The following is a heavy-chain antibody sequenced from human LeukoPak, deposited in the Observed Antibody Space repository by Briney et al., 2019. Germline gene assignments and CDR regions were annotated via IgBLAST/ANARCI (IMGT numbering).Heavy chain of an antibody. Sequence: GGSLRLSCAASGFTFRSYWMSWVRQAPGKGLEWVANMNQDGTEKYYVDSVKGRFTISRDNAKNSLYLQMNSLRVEDTAVYYCARDSLPFDYWGQGTLVTVSS. V-gene: IGHV3-7*03. CDR1: GFTFRSYW. J-gene: IGHJ4*02. CDR3: ARDSLPFDY. CDR2: MNQDGTEK.